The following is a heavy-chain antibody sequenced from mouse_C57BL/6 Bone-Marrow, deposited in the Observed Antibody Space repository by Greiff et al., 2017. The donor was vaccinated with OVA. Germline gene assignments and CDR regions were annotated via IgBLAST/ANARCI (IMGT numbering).Heavy chain of an antibody. CDR1: GYAFSSSW. J-gene: IGHJ1*03. V-gene: IGHV1-82*01. Sequence: QVQLQQSGPELVKPGASVKISCKASGYAFSSSWMNWVQQRPGKGLAWIGRIYTGDGDTNYNGKFKGKATLTAAKSSSTAYMQLSSLTAEDSAVYFCARRHFVTTVVDWYVDVWGTGTTGTVAS. CDR2: IYTGDGDT. D-gene: IGHD1-1*01. CDR3: ARRHFVTTVVDWYVDV.